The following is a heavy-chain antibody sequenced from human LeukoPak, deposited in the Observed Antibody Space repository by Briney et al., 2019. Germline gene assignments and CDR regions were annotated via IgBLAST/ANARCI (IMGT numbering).Heavy chain of an antibody. V-gene: IGHV3-48*01. CDR1: GFTFSSYN. D-gene: IGHD6-19*01. CDR2: ISNSRSTI. J-gene: IGHJ5*02. CDR3: ARDLAVAGTNNWFDP. Sequence: GGSLRLSCAASGFTFSSYNMNWVRQAPGKGLGWVSYISNSRSTIYYADSVKGRFTISRDNAKNSLYLQMNSLRAEDTAIYYCARDLAVAGTNNWFDPWGQGTLVTVSS.